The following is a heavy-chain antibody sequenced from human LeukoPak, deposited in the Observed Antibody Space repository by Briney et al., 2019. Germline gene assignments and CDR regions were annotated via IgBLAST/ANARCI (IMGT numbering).Heavy chain of an antibody. D-gene: IGHD3-10*02. CDR1: GFTFGIYT. CDR3: YGRYNWFDP. V-gene: IGHV3-21*01. Sequence: GGSLRLSCAASGFTFGIYTMNWVRQAPGKGLEWVSSITRSSSSIYYTDSVKGRFTISRDNAKNSLYLQMNSLRAEDTAVYYCYGRYNWFDPWGQGTLVTVSS. J-gene: IGHJ5*02. CDR2: ITRSSSSI.